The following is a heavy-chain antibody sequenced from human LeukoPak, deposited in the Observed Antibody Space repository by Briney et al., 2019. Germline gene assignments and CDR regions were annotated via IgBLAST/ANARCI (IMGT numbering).Heavy chain of an antibody. CDR1: GLTFRNYG. D-gene: IGHD5-12*01. CDR2: IWYDGSNQ. J-gene: IGHJ4*02. Sequence: GGSLRLSCAASGLTFRNYGMHWVRQAPGKGLEWVAVIWYDGSNQYYLDSVKGRFTVSRDNAKNTLYLQMNSLRAEDTAVYYCAQGSGYDFNYWGQGTLVTVSS. CDR3: AQGSGYDFNY. V-gene: IGHV3-33*06.